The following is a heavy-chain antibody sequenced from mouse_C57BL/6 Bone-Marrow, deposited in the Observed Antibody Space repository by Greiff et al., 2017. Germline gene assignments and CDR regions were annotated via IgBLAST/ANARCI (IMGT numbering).Heavy chain of an antibody. Sequence: EVQLQQSGPGLAKPSQTLSLTCSVTGYSITSDYWNWIRKFPGNKLEYMGYISYSGSTYYNPSLKSRISITRDTSKNQYYLQLNSVTTEDTATYYCARVITTVVADWYFDVWGTGTTVTVSS. J-gene: IGHJ1*03. D-gene: IGHD1-1*01. V-gene: IGHV3-8*01. CDR2: ISYSGST. CDR1: GYSITSDY. CDR3: ARVITTVVADWYFDV.